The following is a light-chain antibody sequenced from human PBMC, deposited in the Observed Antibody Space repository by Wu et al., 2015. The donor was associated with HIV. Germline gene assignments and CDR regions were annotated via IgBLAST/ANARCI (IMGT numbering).Light chain of an antibody. CDR2: AAS. Sequence: DIQMTQSPSSLSASVGDRVTITCRASQSISSYLNWYQHKPGKAPKLLIYAASSLQSGVPSRFSGSGSGTDSTLTISSLQPEDFATYSCQQTYSSPGTFGPGTKVDIK. CDR1: QSISSY. CDR3: QQTYSSPGT. V-gene: IGKV1-39*01. J-gene: IGKJ3*01.